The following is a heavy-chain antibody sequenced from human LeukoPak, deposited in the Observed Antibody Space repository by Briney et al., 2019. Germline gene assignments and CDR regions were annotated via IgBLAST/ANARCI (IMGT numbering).Heavy chain of an antibody. CDR3: ASMNGHAFDI. CDR1: GFTLSSYW. D-gene: IGHD2-8*01. V-gene: IGHV3-74*01. Sequence: GGSLRLSCAASGFTLSSYWMHWVRQAPGKGLVGVSGINSDGGSTRYADSVKGRFIITRDNAKNMLYLQMNSLRAEDTAVYYCASMNGHAFDIWGQGTRVTVSS. CDR2: INSDGGST. J-gene: IGHJ3*02.